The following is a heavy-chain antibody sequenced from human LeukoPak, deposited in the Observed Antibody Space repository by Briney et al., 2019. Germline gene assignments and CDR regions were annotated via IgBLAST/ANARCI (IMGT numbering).Heavy chain of an antibody. CDR3: ARHAPWYCSSTSCYGMDV. CDR2: IYYSGST. D-gene: IGHD2-2*01. V-gene: IGHV4-39*01. Sequence: SETLSLTCTVSGGSISSSSYYWGRIRQPPGKGLEWIGSIYYSGSTYYNPSLKSRVTISVDTSKNQFSLKLSSVTAADTAVYYCARHAPWYCSSTSCYGMDVWGQGTTVTVSS. J-gene: IGHJ6*02. CDR1: GGSISSSSYY.